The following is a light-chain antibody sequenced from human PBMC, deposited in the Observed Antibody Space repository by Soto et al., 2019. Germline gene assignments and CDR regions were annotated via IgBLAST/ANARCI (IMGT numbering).Light chain of an antibody. CDR1: QSVGNN. CDR3: QQYNTWET. Sequence: EIVMTQSPDTLSVSPGESATLSCWASQSVGNNLAWYQQKPGQAPRLLIHGASTRATDIPARFSGSGSGTDFTLTISSLQSEDSAIYYCQQYNTWETFGQGTKVEIK. V-gene: IGKV3-15*01. J-gene: IGKJ1*01. CDR2: GAS.